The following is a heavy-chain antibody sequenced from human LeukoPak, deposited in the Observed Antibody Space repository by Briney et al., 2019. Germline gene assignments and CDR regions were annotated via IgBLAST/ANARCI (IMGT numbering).Heavy chain of an antibody. J-gene: IGHJ5*02. Sequence: SETLSLTCTVSGYSISSSYYCGWLRQPPGKGLEWIGSIYPSGTTYYNPSLKRRVTITVDTSKNHFSLKLSSVTAADTAVYYCARLRGAGYYYGSGSYPNWFDPWGQGTLVTVSS. CDR3: ARLRGAGYYYGSGSYPNWFDP. CDR2: IYPSGTT. CDR1: GYSISSSYY. D-gene: IGHD3-10*01. V-gene: IGHV4-38-2*02.